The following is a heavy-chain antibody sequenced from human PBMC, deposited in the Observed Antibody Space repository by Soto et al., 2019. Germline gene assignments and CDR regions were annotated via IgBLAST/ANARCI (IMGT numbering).Heavy chain of an antibody. D-gene: IGHD5-12*01. Sequence: SGPTLVNPTQTLTLNCTCSGFSVKTSGVGVGWIRQPPGKTLWWLALIYWNDFKRYTPSLESRLTITKDTSKNQVVLSVTNVDPADTATYYCAHSRGYNGYEGPPLYEMDVWGQGTTVTVSS. CDR2: IYWNDFK. CDR1: GFSVKTSGVG. CDR3: AHSRGYNGYEGPPLYEMDV. V-gene: IGHV2-5*01. J-gene: IGHJ6*02.